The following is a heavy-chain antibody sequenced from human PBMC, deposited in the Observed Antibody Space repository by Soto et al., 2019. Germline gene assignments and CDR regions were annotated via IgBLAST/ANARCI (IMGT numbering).Heavy chain of an antibody. CDR1: GFTFSSYG. Sequence: QPGGSLRLSCAASGFTFSSYGMHWVRQAPGKGLEWVAVIWYDGSNKYYADSVKGRFTISRDNSKNTLYLQMNSLRAEDTAVYYYARARARYCSGGSCYYWFDPWGQGTLVTVS. J-gene: IGHJ5*02. V-gene: IGHV3-33*01. CDR3: ARARARYCSGGSCYYWFDP. CDR2: IWYDGSNK. D-gene: IGHD2-15*01.